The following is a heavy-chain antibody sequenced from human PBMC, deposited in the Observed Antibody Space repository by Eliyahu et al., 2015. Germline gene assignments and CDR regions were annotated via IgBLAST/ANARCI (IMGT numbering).Heavy chain of an antibody. CDR3: ARDSVVGATDAFDI. CDR2: IIPIFGTA. V-gene: IGHV1-69*01. Sequence: LEWMGGIIPIFGTANYAQKFQGRVTITADESTSTVYMELSSLRSEDTAVYYCARDSVVGATDAFDIWGQGTMVTVSS. D-gene: IGHD1-26*01. J-gene: IGHJ3*02.